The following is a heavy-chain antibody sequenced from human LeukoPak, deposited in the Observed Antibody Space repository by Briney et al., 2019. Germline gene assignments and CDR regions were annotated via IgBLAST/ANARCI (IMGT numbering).Heavy chain of an antibody. CDR1: GYSFTNYW. Sequence: GESLKISCKGSGYSFTNYWIAWVRQMPEKGLEWMGIIYPGDSDTIYSPSFQGQVTISADKSISTAYLQWSSLKASDTAIYYCARLKRTYDSGSYLGYFDYWGQGTLVTVSS. CDR3: ARLKRTYDSGSYLGYFDY. D-gene: IGHD3-10*01. V-gene: IGHV5-51*01. CDR2: IYPGDSDT. J-gene: IGHJ4*02.